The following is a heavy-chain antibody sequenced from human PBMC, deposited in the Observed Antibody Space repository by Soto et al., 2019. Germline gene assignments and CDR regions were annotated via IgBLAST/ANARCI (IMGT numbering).Heavy chain of an antibody. CDR2: IWYDGSKK. D-gene: IGHD2-21*01. J-gene: IGHJ5*02. CDR3: ARGGGGGLFDP. Sequence: GGSLRLSCAASGFTFSSFGMHWVRQAPGKGLEWVSLIWYDGSKKSYGDSVKGRFTISRDSVKNSVYLQMNNLTADDTGVYYCARGGGGGLFDPWGQGSLVTVSS. V-gene: IGHV3-33*01. CDR1: GFTFSSFG.